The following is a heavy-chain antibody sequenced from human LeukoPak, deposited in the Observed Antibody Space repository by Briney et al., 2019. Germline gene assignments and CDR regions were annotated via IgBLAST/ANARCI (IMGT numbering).Heavy chain of an antibody. J-gene: IGHJ6*02. V-gene: IGHV3-30*03. CDR3: ASNVGMDV. CDR1: GFTFSSYG. CDR2: ISYDGSNK. Sequence: GRSLRLSCAASGFTFSSYGMHWVRQAPGKGLKWVAVISYDGSNKYYADSVKGRFTISRDNSKNTLYLQMNSLRAEDTAVYYCASNVGMDVWGQGTTVTVSS.